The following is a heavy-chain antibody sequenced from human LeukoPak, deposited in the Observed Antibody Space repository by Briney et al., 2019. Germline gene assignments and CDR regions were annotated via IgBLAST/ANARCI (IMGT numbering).Heavy chain of an antibody. V-gene: IGHV3-30*04. CDR3: ARGSGFYGMDV. Sequence: GRSLRLSCAASGFTFSSYAMHWVRQAPGEGLEWVAVISYDGSNKYYADSVKGRFTISRDNSKNTLYLQMNSLRAEDTAVYYCARGSGFYGMDVWGKGTTVTVSS. CDR1: GFTFSSYA. CDR2: ISYDGSNK. J-gene: IGHJ6*04. D-gene: IGHD3-3*01.